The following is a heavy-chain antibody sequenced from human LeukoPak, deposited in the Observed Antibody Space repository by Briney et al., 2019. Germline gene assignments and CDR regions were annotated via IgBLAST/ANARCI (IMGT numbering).Heavy chain of an antibody. CDR3: ARGIAVAGTIDY. D-gene: IGHD6-19*01. V-gene: IGHV1-2*02. Sequence: AAVKVSCKASGYTFTGYYMHWVRQAPGQGLEWMGWINPNSGGTNYAQKFQGRVTMTRDTSISTAYMELSRLRSDDTAVYYCARGIAVAGTIDYWGQGTLVTVSS. CDR2: INPNSGGT. CDR1: GYTFTGYY. J-gene: IGHJ4*02.